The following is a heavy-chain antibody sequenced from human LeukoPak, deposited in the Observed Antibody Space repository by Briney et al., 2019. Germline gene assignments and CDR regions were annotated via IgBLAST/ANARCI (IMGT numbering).Heavy chain of an antibody. D-gene: IGHD1-26*01. Sequence: GASVKVSCKASGYTFTSYYIHWVRQAPGEGLEWMGGIIPIFGTPYSAQKFQGRVTITADKSTNTAYMELSSLRSEDTAVYYCARVPYSGTYQGWFHPWGQGTLVIVSS. CDR3: ARVPYSGTYQGWFHP. J-gene: IGHJ5*02. CDR2: IIPIFGTP. CDR1: GYTFTSYY. V-gene: IGHV1-69*06.